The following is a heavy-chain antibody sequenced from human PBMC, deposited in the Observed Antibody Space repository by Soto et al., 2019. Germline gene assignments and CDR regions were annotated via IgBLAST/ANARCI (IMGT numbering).Heavy chain of an antibody. CDR3: ARDGQRFGDYYGMDV. CDR2: IYYSGST. Sequence: SEMLSLTCTVSGGSISSYYWSWIRQPPGKGLEWIGYIYYSGSTNYNPSLKSRVTISVDTSKNQFSLKLSSVTAADTAVYYCARDGQRFGDYYGMDVWGQGTTVTVSS. V-gene: IGHV4-59*01. CDR1: GGSISSYY. J-gene: IGHJ6*02. D-gene: IGHD3-10*01.